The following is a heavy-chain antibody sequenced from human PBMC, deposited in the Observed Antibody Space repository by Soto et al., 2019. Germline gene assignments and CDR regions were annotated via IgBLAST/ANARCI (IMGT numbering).Heavy chain of an antibody. V-gene: IGHV1-46*03. J-gene: IGHJ3*02. CDR1: GYTFTSYY. CDR2: INPSGGST. D-gene: IGHD3-3*01. Sequence: GASVKVSCKASGYTFTSYYMHWVRQAPGQGLEWMGIINPSGGSTSYAQKFQGRVTMTRDTSTSTVYMELSSLRSEDTAVYYCARPVRFLESRGAFDIWGQGTMVTVSS. CDR3: ARPVRFLESRGAFDI.